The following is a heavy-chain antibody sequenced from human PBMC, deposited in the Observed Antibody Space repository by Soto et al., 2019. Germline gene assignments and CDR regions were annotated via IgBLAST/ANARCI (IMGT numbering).Heavy chain of an antibody. J-gene: IGHJ4*02. CDR1: GFTFSSYA. Sequence: PGGSLRLSCAASGFTFSSYAMHWVRQAPGKGLEWVAVISYDGSNKYYADSVKGRFTISRDNSKNTLYLQMNSLRAEDTAVYYCARDYYDSSGYYYPDYWGQGTLVTVSS. D-gene: IGHD3-22*01. CDR2: ISYDGSNK. V-gene: IGHV3-30-3*01. CDR3: ARDYYDSSGYYYPDY.